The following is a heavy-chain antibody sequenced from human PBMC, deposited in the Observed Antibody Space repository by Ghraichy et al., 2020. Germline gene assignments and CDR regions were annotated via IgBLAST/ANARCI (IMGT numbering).Heavy chain of an antibody. V-gene: IGHV1-18*01. CDR1: GYTFTSYG. CDR3: ARVRFLDYYYGMDV. D-gene: IGHD3-3*01. CDR2: ISAYNGNT. Sequence: ASVKVSCKASGYTFTSYGISWVRQAPGQGLEWMGWISAYNGNTNYAQKLQGRVTMTTDTSTSTAYMELRSLRSDDTAVYYCARVRFLDYYYGMDVWGQGTTVTVSS. J-gene: IGHJ6*02.